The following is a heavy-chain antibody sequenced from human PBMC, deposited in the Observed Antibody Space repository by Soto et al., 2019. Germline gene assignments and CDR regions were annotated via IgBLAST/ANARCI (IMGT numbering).Heavy chain of an antibody. CDR3: AKPLAYYYYSSGYPDDAFEI. D-gene: IGHD3-22*01. CDR2: MNHSGST. Sequence: PSETLSLTCAIYDGSFSVYYLIWIRQSAGEGLEWIGEMNHSGSTNYNPSLKSRVTMSVDPSKNQFSLKLNSVTAADTALDYCAKPLAYYYYSSGYPDDAFEIWGQGTMVTVSS. J-gene: IGHJ3*02. CDR1: DGSFSVYY. V-gene: IGHV4-34*01.